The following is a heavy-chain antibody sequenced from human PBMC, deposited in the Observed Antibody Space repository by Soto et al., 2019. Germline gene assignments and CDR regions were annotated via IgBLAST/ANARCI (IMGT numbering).Heavy chain of an antibody. Sequence: SETLSLTCTVSGGSISSSSYYWGWIRQPPGKGLEWIGSIYYSGSTYYNPSLKSRVTISVDTSKNQFSLKLSSVTAADTAVYYCARREVRGVRVYMDVWGKGTTVTGSS. D-gene: IGHD3-10*01. CDR1: GGSISSSSYY. CDR3: ARREVRGVRVYMDV. CDR2: IYYSGST. J-gene: IGHJ6*03. V-gene: IGHV4-39*01.